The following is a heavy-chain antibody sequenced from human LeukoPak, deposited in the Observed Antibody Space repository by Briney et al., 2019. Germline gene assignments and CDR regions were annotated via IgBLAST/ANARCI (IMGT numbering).Heavy chain of an antibody. V-gene: IGHV1-18*01. CDR1: GYTFTSYG. CDR3: ARALFSSSWYPDY. Sequence: ASVTVSCKASGYTFTSYGISWVRQAPGQGLEWMGWISAYNGNTNYAQKFQGRVTITTDESTSTAYMELSSLRSEDTAVYYCARALFSSSWYPDYWGQGTLVTVSS. J-gene: IGHJ4*02. CDR2: ISAYNGNT. D-gene: IGHD6-13*01.